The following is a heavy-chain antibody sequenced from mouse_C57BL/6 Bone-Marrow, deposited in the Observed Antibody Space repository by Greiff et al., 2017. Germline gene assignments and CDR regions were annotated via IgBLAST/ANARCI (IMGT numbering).Heavy chain of an antibody. J-gene: IGHJ4*01. V-gene: IGHV1-50*01. CDR3: AREGSRRFYYAMDY. CDR2: IDPSDSYT. CDR1: GYTFTSYW. D-gene: IGHD1-1*01. Sequence: QVQLQQSGAELVKPGASVKLSCKASGYTFTSYWMQWVKQRPGQGLEWIGEIDPSDSYTNYNQKFKGKATLTVDTSSSTAYMQLSSLTSEDSAVYYCAREGSRRFYYAMDYWGQGTSVTVSS.